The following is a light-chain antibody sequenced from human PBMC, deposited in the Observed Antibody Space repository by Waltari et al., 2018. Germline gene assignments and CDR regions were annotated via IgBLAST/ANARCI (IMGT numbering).Light chain of an antibody. V-gene: IGLV2-23*02. CDR2: EVT. CDR3: CSCAGSITRV. CDR1: TSDVGFYDR. Sequence: QSALTQPASVSGSPGQSITIAFTGSTSDVGFYDRVSWYQHNPGKAPKLLIYEVTKRHSGVFNGFSGAKSGNTASLTIAVLQAEDDADYFCCSCAGSITRVFGGGTKLTVL. J-gene: IGLJ2*01.